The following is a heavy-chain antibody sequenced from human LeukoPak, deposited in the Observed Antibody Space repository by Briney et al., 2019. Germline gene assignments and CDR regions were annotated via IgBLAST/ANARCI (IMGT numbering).Heavy chain of an antibody. V-gene: IGHV3-33*08. CDR1: GFTFNNYV. Sequence: GGSLRLSCAASGFTFNNYVMRWVRQAPGKGLEWVAVIWYDGSNKYYADSVKGRFTISRDNSKNTLYLQMNSLRAEDTAVYYCARPTYSGSYYWFDYWGQGTLVTVSS. CDR3: ARPTYSGSYYWFDY. CDR2: IWYDGSNK. J-gene: IGHJ4*02. D-gene: IGHD1-26*01.